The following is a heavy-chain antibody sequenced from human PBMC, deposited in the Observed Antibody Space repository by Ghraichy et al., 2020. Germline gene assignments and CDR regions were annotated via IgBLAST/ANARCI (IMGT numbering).Heavy chain of an antibody. J-gene: IGHJ6*02. D-gene: IGHD1-1*01. CDR3: ARPNLQERQLAHGMDV. V-gene: IGHV1-46*01. CDR1: GYTFISSY. CDR2: INPRGGTP. Sequence: ASVKVSCKASGYTFISSYMHWVRQAPGQGLEWMGIINPRGGTPIYAQKFQGRVIMTTDTSTSTVYMELSSLTSEDTALYYCARPNLQERQLAHGMDVWGQGTTVTVSS.